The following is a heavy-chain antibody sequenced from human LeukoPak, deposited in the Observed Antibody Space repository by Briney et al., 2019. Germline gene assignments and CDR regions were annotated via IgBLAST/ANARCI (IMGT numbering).Heavy chain of an antibody. CDR2: VYYTGST. CDR3: ARHFAYSSSSYFDY. D-gene: IGHD6-6*01. Sequence: SQTLSLTCSVSGGSVSNYYWSWIRQPPGKGLEWIGYVYYTGSTNYSPSLKSRVTMFDDKSKNQFSLRLYSWTVSNTAVYYCARHFAYSSSSYFDYWGQGSLVTVSS. CDR1: GGSVSNYY. V-gene: IGHV4-59*08. J-gene: IGHJ4*02.